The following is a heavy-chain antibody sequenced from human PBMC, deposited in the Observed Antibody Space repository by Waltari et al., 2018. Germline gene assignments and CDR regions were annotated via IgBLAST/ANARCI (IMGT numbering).Heavy chain of an antibody. CDR2: INPKNGDT. V-gene: IGHV1-2*02. D-gene: IGHD1-26*01. J-gene: IGHJ4*02. Sequence: QVQFVQSGTEVKKPRASVKVSRQASEYGFTDFHLHSVRQTPGQGLEWLGWINPKNGDTGYAQNFLGRVTMTRDTSINTVYMDLSGLRSDDTAVFYCARDPGPIVGAPDYWGQGTLVTVSS. CDR3: ARDPGPIVGAPDY. CDR1: EYGFTDFH.